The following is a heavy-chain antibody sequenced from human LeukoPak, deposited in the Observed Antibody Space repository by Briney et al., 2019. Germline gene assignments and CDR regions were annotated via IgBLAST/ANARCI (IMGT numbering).Heavy chain of an antibody. D-gene: IGHD4-23*01. Sequence: ASVKVSCKTSGYRFNVYDILWVRQAPGHGLDYVGWISTYTGRANYAQKFQGRVSVITDASTSTAYLELTNLTSSDTGLYYCARADGTNSGTNAFDVWGLGTMVTVAS. CDR1: GYRFNVYD. CDR2: ISTYTGRA. CDR3: ARADGTNSGTNAFDV. J-gene: IGHJ3*01. V-gene: IGHV1-18*01.